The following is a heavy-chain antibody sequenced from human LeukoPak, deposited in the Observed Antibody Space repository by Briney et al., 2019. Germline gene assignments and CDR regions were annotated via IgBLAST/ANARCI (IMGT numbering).Heavy chain of an antibody. Sequence: GGSLRLSCAASGFTFSNYGMSWVRQVPGMRLEWVSTISASGASTYSADSVKGRFTVSRDNAKNSLSLELNSLRVDDTAIYYCARVGSTAEAGTPDYWGQGTLVTVSS. CDR1: GFTFSNYG. V-gene: IGHV3-23*01. J-gene: IGHJ4*02. CDR3: ARVGSTAEAGTPDY. CDR2: ISASGAST. D-gene: IGHD6-13*01.